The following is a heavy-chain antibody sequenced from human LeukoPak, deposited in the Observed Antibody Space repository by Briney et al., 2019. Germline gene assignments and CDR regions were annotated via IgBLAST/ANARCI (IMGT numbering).Heavy chain of an antibody. D-gene: IGHD3-22*01. CDR1: GFSFSAYS. V-gene: IGHV3-23*01. CDR3: YYYDSSGYYPQTKIDY. Sequence: GGSLRLSCAASGFSFSAYSMNWVRQAPGKGLEWVSGISGSGGSTYYADSVKGRFTISTDNSKNTVYLQMNSLRADDTAVYYCYYYDSSGYYPQTKIDYWGQGTLVTVSS. J-gene: IGHJ4*02. CDR2: ISGSGGST.